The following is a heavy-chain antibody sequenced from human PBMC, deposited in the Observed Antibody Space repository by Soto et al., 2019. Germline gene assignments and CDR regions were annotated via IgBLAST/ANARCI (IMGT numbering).Heavy chain of an antibody. CDR2: IGTAGDT. D-gene: IGHD6-19*01. J-gene: IGHJ2*01. V-gene: IGHV3-13*01. CDR3: ERVGVAVAGTLDWYFDL. Sequence: EVQLVESGGGLVQTGGSLRLSCAASGFTFSSYDMHWVRQATGKGLEWVSAIGTAGDTYYPGSVKGRFTSSRENAKNSLYLQMNSLRAGDTAVYYCERVGVAVAGTLDWYFDLWGRGTLVTVSS. CDR1: GFTFSSYD.